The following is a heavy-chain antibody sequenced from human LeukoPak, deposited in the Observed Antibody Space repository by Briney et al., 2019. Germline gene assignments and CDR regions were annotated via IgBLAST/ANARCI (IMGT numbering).Heavy chain of an antibody. J-gene: IGHJ4*02. V-gene: IGHV4-4*02. CDR2: IYHLGST. Sequence: PSETLSLTCAVSGGSISSSHWWNWVRQSPGKGLEWIGEIYHLGSTDYNPSLKSRVTISVDKFKNQFSLELASVTAADTAVYYCARGHYGDYVPDYWGQGTLVTVSS. D-gene: IGHD4-17*01. CDR3: ARGHYGDYVPDY. CDR1: GGSISSSHW.